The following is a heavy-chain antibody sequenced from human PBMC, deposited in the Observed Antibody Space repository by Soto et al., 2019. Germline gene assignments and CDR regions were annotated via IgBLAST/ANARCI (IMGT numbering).Heavy chain of an antibody. J-gene: IGHJ6*03. D-gene: IGHD3-10*01. CDR3: ARSYGSGSYLAGGVQPLMDV. Sequence: EVQLVESGGGLVQPGGSLRLSCAASGFTVSSNYMSWVRQAPGKGLEWVSVIYSGGSTYYADSVKGRFTISRDNSKNTLYLQMNSLRAEDTAVYYCARSYGSGSYLAGGVQPLMDVWGKGTTVTVSS. CDR2: IYSGGST. CDR1: GFTVSSNY. V-gene: IGHV3-66*01.